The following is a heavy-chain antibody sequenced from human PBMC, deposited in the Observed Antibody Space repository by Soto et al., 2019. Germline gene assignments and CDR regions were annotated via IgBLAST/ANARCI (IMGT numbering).Heavy chain of an antibody. CDR2: IIPIFGTA. CDR3: ARGGRSAGYCSGGSCYDLSY. V-gene: IGHV1-69*13. CDR1: GGTFSSYA. D-gene: IGHD2-15*01. Sequence: SVKVSCKASGGTFSSYAISWVRQAPGQGLEWMGGIIPIFGTANYAQKFQGRVTITADESASTAYMELSSLRSEDTAVYYCARGGRSAGYCSGGSCYDLSYWGQGTLVTVSS. J-gene: IGHJ4*02.